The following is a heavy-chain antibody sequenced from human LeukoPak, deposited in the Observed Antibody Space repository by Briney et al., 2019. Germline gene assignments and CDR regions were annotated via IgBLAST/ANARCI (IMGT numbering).Heavy chain of an antibody. Sequence: SETLSLTCAVSGGSISSGGYSWSWLRQPPGKGLEWIGYIYHSGSTYYNPSLKSRVTISVDRSKNQFSLKLSSVTAADMAVYYCAREESYGGSIDYWGQGTLVTVSS. D-gene: IGHD5-18*01. CDR1: GGSISSGGYS. CDR2: IYHSGST. CDR3: AREESYGGSIDY. V-gene: IGHV4-30-2*01. J-gene: IGHJ4*02.